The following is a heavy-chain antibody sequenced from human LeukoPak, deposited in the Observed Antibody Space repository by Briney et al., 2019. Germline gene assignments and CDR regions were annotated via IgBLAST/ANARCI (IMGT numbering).Heavy chain of an antibody. V-gene: IGHV3-7*01. CDR1: GFTFSSRDW. CDR2: IKQDGSEK. CDR3: ARGSRLGVVERDAFDI. J-gene: IGHJ3*02. Sequence: GGSLRLSCVASGFTFSSRDWMTWVRHAPGKGLEWVANIKQDGSEKNYVDSVKGRFTISRDNAKNSVDLQMNSLRVEDTAVYYCARGSRLGVVERDAFDIWGQGTMVTVSS. D-gene: IGHD3-3*01.